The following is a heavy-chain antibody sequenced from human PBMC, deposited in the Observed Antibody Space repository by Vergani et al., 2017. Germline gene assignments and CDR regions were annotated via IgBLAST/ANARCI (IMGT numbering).Heavy chain of an antibody. J-gene: IGHJ4*02. D-gene: IGHD1-14*01. CDR3: ARDWRIDAEGTELDY. V-gene: IGHV3-74*01. CDR1: GFNFSRHW. CDR2: VNPEGTNT. Sequence: EVQLVESGGGLVQPGGSLRLSCAASGFNFSRHWMHWVRQAPGNGLVWVSRVNPEGTNTPYADSVKGRVTISRDNAKNMMYLQLNSLRDEDPAVYYCARDWRIDAEGTELDYWGQGTLVTVSS.